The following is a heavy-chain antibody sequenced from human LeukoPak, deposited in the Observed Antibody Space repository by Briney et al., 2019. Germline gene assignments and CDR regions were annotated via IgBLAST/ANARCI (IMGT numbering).Heavy chain of an antibody. CDR3: ARGPRIVGATREDY. CDR1: GYTFTGYY. CDR2: INPNSGGT. J-gene: IGHJ4*02. Sequence: ASVKVSCKASGYTFTGYYMHWVRQAPGQGLEWTGWINPNSGGTNYAQKFQGRVTMTRDTSISTAYMELSRLRSDNTAVYYCARGPRIVGATREDYWGQGTLVTVSS. V-gene: IGHV1-2*02. D-gene: IGHD1-26*01.